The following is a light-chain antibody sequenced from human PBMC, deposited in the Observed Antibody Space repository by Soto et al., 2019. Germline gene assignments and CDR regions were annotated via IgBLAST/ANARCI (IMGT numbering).Light chain of an antibody. CDR3: SSYTSSSTLAV. V-gene: IGLV2-14*01. CDR1: SSDIGAYNY. Sequence: QSVLTQPASVSGSPGQSITISCTGTSSDIGAYNYVSWYQQHPGKAPKLMIYEVSNRPSGVSNRFSGSKSGNTASLTISGLQAEDEADYYCSSYTSSSTLAVFGGGTKVTVL. J-gene: IGLJ3*02. CDR2: EVS.